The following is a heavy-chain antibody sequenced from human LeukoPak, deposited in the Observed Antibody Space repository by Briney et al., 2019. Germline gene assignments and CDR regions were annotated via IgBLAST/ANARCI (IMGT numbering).Heavy chain of an antibody. D-gene: IGHD6-13*01. CDR2: MNPNSGNT. Sequence: ASVKVSCKASGYTFTGYYMHWVRQAPGQGLEWMGWMNPNSGNTGYAQKFQGRVTMTRNTSISTAYMELSSLRSEDTAVYYCARVIGDSSSWAYYYYYGMDVWGQGTTVTVSS. V-gene: IGHV1-8*02. CDR3: ARVIGDSSSWAYYYYYGMDV. CDR1: GYTFTGYY. J-gene: IGHJ6*02.